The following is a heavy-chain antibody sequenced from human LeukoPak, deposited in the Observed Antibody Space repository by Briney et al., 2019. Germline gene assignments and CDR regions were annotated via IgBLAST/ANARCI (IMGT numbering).Heavy chain of an antibody. Sequence: PSETLSLTCAVYGGSFSGYYWSWIRQPPGKGLEWIGEINHSGSTNYNPPLKSRVTISVDTSKNQFSLKLSSVTAADTAVYYCVLRGLQTHWGQGTLVTVSS. D-gene: IGHD3-16*01. CDR3: VLRGLQTH. CDR1: GGSFSGYY. CDR2: INHSGST. V-gene: IGHV4-34*01. J-gene: IGHJ4*02.